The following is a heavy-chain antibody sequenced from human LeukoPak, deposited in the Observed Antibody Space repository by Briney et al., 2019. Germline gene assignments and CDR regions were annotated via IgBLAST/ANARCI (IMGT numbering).Heavy chain of an antibody. CDR2: IIPIFGTA. CDR1: GGTFSSYA. J-gene: IGHJ5*02. V-gene: IGHV1-69*01. Sequence: SVKVSCKASGGTFSSYAISWVRQAPGQGLEWMGGIIPIFGTANYAQKFQGRVTITADESTGTAYMELSSLRSEDTAVYYCASEIAAAGTRWFDPWGQGTLVTVS. CDR3: ASEIAAAGTRWFDP. D-gene: IGHD6-13*01.